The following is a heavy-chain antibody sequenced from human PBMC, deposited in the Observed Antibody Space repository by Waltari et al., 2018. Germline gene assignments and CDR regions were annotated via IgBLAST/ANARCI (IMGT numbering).Heavy chain of an antibody. V-gene: IGHV4-31*03. CDR2: VYFTGST. CDR1: GASIGTGSYY. CDR3: ARVGTLAFDF. J-gene: IGHJ3*01. D-gene: IGHD3-10*01. Sequence: QVRLQESGPGMVKSSQTLSLTCTASGASIGTGSYYWTWIRHLPGKGLECIGYVYFTGSTLYNPALASRLSITVDTSKNQFSLNLESVRPADTAVYYCARVGTLAFDFWGQGTEVAVSS.